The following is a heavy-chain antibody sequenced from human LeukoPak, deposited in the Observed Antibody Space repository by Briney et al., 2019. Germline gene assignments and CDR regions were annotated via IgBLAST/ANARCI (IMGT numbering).Heavy chain of an antibody. Sequence: PSETLTLTCAVSGGSISSSNWWRWVRQPPGKGLEWIGEIYHSGSTNYNPSLKSRVTISVDKSKNQFSLKLSSVTAADTAVYYCARDSVSRDAFDIWGQGTMVTVSS. CDR2: IYHSGST. CDR3: ARDSVSRDAFDI. V-gene: IGHV4-4*02. J-gene: IGHJ3*02. CDR1: GGSISSSNW.